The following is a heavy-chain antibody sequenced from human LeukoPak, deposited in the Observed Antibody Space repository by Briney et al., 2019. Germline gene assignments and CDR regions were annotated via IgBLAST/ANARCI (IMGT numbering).Heavy chain of an antibody. CDR3: ARDSGVWGSYRTSAFDI. CDR1: GGTFSSYA. J-gene: IGHJ3*02. V-gene: IGHV1-69*05. CDR2: IIPIFGTA. D-gene: IGHD3-16*02. Sequence: ASVKVSCKASGGTFSSYAISWVRQAPGQGLEWMGGIIPIFGTANYAQKVQGRVTITTDESTSTAYMELSSLRSEDTAVYYCARDSGVWGSYRTSAFDIWGQGTMVTVSS.